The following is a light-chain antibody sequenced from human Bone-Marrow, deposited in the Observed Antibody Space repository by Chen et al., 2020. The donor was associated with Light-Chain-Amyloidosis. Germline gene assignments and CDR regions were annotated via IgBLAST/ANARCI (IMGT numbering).Light chain of an antibody. Sequence: SYAVNQPPPVSVAPGQTARITCGGNNIGSKSGHFYQQKPGQAPILVVYDDRDRPSWIPGRFSGSNFGNTATLTVSRVEAGDEADYYCQVWDSSSDHVVFGGGTKLTVL. CDR2: DDR. J-gene: IGLJ2*01. CDR3: QVWDSSSDHVV. V-gene: IGLV3-21*02. CDR1: NIGSKS.